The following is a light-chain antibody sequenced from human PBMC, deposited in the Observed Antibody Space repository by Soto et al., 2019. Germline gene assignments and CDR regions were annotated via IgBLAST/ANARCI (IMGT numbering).Light chain of an antibody. CDR1: QSISNH. Sequence: DSQMTTSHSSLSASVEDIFLITFLASQSISNHLNWYQQKPGKANKLLIFAASSLQSGVTSRFSGSRSGPDFTLTISSLQPEDFATYYCQKSYSSPPTFGQGTTVDIK. V-gene: IGKV1-39*01. J-gene: IGKJ1*01. CDR2: AAS. CDR3: QKSYSSPPT.